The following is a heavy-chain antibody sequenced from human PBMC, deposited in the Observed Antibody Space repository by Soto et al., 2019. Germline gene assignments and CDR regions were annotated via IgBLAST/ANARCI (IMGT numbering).Heavy chain of an antibody. D-gene: IGHD3-9*01. V-gene: IGHV5-51*01. CDR1: GYSFTSYW. CDR2: IYPGDSDT. Sequence: PGESLKISCKGSGYSFTSYWIGWVRQMPGKGLEWMGIIYPGDSDTRYSPSFQGQVTISADKSISTAYLQWSSLKASDTAMYYCARTANYDILTGYYSGHYYYGMDVWGQGTTVTVSS. J-gene: IGHJ6*02. CDR3: ARTANYDILTGYYSGHYYYGMDV.